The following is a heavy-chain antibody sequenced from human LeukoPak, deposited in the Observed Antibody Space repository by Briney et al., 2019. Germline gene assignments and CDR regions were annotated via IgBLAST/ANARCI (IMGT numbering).Heavy chain of an antibody. CDR1: GFTFSSYW. D-gene: IGHD6-19*01. CDR2: INSDGSST. CDR3: ASARSSVAGHGNGY. V-gene: IGHV3-74*01. Sequence: PGGSLRLSCAASGFTFSSYWMHWVRQAPGKGLVWVSRINSDGSSTSYADSVKGRFTISRDNAKNTLCLQMNSLRAEDTAVYYCASARSSVAGHGNGYWGQGTLVTVSS. J-gene: IGHJ4*02.